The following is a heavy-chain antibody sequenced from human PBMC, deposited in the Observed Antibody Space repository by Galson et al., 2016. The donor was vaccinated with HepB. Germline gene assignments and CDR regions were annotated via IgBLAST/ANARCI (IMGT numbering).Heavy chain of an antibody. J-gene: IGHJ3*01. CDR2: ISSDENNK. V-gene: IGHV3-30-3*01. CDR1: GCTFNINA. CDR3: ARPTPYYYDSSGYSDAFHV. D-gene: IGHD3-22*01. Sequence: SMRFSCAASGCTFNINAMHWVRQAPGKGREWVASISSDENNKIYEDSVTGRFTISRDNSQSTLFLQMNSLTLEDTAVYYCARPTPYYYDSSGYSDAFHVWGQGTMVTVSS.